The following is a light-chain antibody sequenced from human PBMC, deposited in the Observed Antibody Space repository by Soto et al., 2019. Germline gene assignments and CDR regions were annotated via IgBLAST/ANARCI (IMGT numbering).Light chain of an antibody. Sequence: EIVMTQSPATLSVSPGERATLSCRASQSVSSNLAWYQQKPGQAPRLLIYGASTRATGIPARFSGSGSGTYFTLTIRSLQSEDFAVYYCQQYNNWPLYTFGQGTKLEIK. CDR1: QSVSSN. CDR2: GAS. J-gene: IGKJ2*01. V-gene: IGKV3-15*01. CDR3: QQYNNWPLYT.